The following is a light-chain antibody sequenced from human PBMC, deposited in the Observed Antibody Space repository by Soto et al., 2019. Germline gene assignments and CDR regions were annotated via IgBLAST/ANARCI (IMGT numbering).Light chain of an antibody. CDR3: QQYYTTPRT. Sequence: DIVMTQSPDSLAVSLGERATLNCKSSQSVLYSANNKNYLAWYQQKPGQPPKLLIYWASTRESGVPDRFSGSGSGTDFTLTISSLQAEDEAVYFCQQYYTTPRTFGQGTKVEIK. CDR2: WAS. CDR1: QSVLYSANNKNY. V-gene: IGKV4-1*01. J-gene: IGKJ1*01.